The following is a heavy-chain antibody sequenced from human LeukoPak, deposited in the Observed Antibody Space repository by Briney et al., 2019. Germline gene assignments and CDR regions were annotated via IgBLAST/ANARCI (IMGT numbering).Heavy chain of an antibody. V-gene: IGHV4-34*01. CDR3: AAREPIRRRVAAAGTWRYWYFYL. Sequence: SETLSLTCAVYGGSFSGYYWSWIRQPPGKGLEWIGEINHSGSTNYNPSLKSRVTISVETSKNQFSLKRSSVTAPPTAVYYCAAREPIRRRVAAAGTWRYWYFYLCGGGTLVSVSS. D-gene: IGHD6-13*01. J-gene: IGHJ2*01. CDR2: INHSGST. CDR1: GGSFSGYY.